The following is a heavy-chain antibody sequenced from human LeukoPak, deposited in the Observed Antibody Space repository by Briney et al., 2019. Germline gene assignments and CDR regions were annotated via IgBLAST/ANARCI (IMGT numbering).Heavy chain of an antibody. D-gene: IGHD1-1*01. CDR1: GYTFTGYY. V-gene: IGHV1-2*02. CDR3: ARVGDRGWNPFEY. J-gene: IGHJ4*02. CDR2: INPNSGGT. Sequence: ASVKVSCKASGYTFTGYYMHWVRQAPGQGLEWMGWINPNSGGTNYAQKFQGRVTMTRDTSMSTAYLELSRLRSDDTAMYYCARVGDRGWNPFEYWGQGTLVTVSS.